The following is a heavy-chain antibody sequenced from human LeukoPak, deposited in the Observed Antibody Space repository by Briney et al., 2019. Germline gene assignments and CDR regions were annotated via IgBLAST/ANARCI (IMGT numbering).Heavy chain of an antibody. V-gene: IGHV3-74*01. CDR2: INSDGSSP. Sequence: GGSLRLSCVISGLPFNSFWMHWVRQAPGEGLVWVSRINSDGSSPAYADSVEGRFTISRDNAKNSLYLQMNSLRAEDTAVYYCAIIPRAAAGPSARSPFHYWGQGTLVTVSS. CDR3: AIIPRAAAGPSARSPFHY. D-gene: IGHD6-13*01. CDR1: GLPFNSFW. J-gene: IGHJ4*02.